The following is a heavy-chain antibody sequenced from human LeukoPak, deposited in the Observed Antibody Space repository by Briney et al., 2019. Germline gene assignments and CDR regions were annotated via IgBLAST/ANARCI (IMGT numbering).Heavy chain of an antibody. CDR3: ARERERFLNL. CDR1: GITFSSYG. D-gene: IGHD3-3*01. Sequence: PGGSLRLSCAASGITFSSYGMSWVRQAPGKGLEWVSSISSTGGTTYYADSVKGGFTISRDNSKNRLYLKMKSVRAEDTAVYYCARERERFLNLWGQGTLVTVSS. J-gene: IGHJ5*02. V-gene: IGHV3-23*01. CDR2: ISSTGGTT.